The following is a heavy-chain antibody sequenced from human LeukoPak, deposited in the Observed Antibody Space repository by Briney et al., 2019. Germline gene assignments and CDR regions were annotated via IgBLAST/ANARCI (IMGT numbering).Heavy chain of an antibody. CDR3: ARDYDVLTAYPPTQLFDP. CDR2: VYITRGS. D-gene: IGHD3-9*01. J-gene: IGHJ5*02. Sequence: SETLSLTCTVSGVSIRGYYWGWIRQPAGKGLEWIGRVYITRGSNYNPSLTSRAIMSVDTSKNQFSLQLTSVTAADTAVYYCARDYDVLTAYPPTQLFDPWGQGTLVTVSS. CDR1: GVSIRGYY. V-gene: IGHV4-4*07.